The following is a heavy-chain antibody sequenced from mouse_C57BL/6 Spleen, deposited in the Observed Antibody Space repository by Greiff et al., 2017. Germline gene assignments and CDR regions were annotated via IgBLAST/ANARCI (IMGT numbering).Heavy chain of an antibody. V-gene: IGHV5-4*01. CDR3: ARDYYGSRGNFDY. D-gene: IGHD1-1*01. CDR1: GFTFSSYA. J-gene: IGHJ2*01. CDR2: ISDGGSYT. Sequence: EVTVEESGGGLVKPGGSLKLSCAASGFTFSSYAMSWVRQTPEKRLEWVATISDGGSYTYYPDNVKGRFTISRDNAKNNLYLQMSHLKSENTAMYDCARDYYGSRGNFDYWGQGTTLTVSS.